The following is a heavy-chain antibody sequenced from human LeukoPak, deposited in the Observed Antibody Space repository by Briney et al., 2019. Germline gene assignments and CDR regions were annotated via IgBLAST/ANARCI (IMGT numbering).Heavy chain of an antibody. CDR3: ARGQDDYVWGVKDNYFDY. CDR2: IRYDGSNK. Sequence: PGGSLRLSCAASGFTFSSYGMHWVRQAPGKGLEWVAFIRYDGSNKYYADSVQGRFTISRDNSKNTLYLQMNSLRAEDTAVYYCARGQDDYVWGVKDNYFDYWGQGTLVTVSS. V-gene: IGHV3-30*02. CDR1: GFTFSSYG. D-gene: IGHD3-16*01. J-gene: IGHJ4*02.